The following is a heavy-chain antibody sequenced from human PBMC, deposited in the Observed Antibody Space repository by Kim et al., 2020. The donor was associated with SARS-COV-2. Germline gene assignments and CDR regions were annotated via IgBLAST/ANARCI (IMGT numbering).Heavy chain of an antibody. J-gene: IGHJ3*02. V-gene: IGHV3-21*01. D-gene: IGHD1-26*01. Sequence: GGSLRLSCAASGFTFSSYSMNWVRQAPGKGLEWVSSISSSSSYIYYADSVKGRFTISRDNAKNSLYLQMNSLRAEDTAVYYCARDKWEMATPVLFDIWGQGTMVTVSS. CDR2: ISSSSSYI. CDR3: ARDKWEMATPVLFDI. CDR1: GFTFSSYS.